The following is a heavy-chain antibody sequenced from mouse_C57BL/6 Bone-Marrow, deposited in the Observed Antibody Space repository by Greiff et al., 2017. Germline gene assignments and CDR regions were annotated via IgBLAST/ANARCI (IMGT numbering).Heavy chain of an antibody. Sequence: EVQRVESGGGLVQPKGSLKLSCAASGFTFNTYAMHWVRQAPGKGLEWVAGIRSKSSNYATYYADAVKDRFTISRDDSQSMLYLQMNNLKTEDTAMYYCVRLSGFAYWGQGTLVTVSA. CDR2: IRSKSSNYAT. J-gene: IGHJ3*01. V-gene: IGHV10-3*01. CDR3: VRLSGFAY. CDR1: GFTFNTYA.